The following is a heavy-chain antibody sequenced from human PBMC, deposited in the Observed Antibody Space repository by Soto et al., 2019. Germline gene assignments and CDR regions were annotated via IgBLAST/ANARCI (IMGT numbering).Heavy chain of an antibody. D-gene: IGHD1-26*01. Sequence: EVQLVDSGGGLVQPGGSLRLSCAASGFTFTDHYMDWVRQAPGKGLEWVGRIKNKVNSYTAEYAASVKGRFTISRDDSRNSLYVQTNSLKTEDTAVYYCARGATSRALDIWGQGTMVTVSS. J-gene: IGHJ3*02. CDR2: IKNKVNSYTA. CDR1: GFTFTDHY. V-gene: IGHV3-72*01. CDR3: ARGATSRALDI.